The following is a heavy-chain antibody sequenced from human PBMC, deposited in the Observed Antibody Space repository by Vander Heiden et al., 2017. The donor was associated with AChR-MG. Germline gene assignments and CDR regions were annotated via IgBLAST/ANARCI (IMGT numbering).Heavy chain of an antibody. CDR3: RVSIIRGRTYGMDV. V-gene: IGHV3-23*01. J-gene: IGHJ6*02. Sequence: EVQLLESGGGLVQPGGSLRLSCAGSGFTLSTYAMSWVRQAPGKGLEWVSGISASGGSTYYADSVKGRFTISRDKSKNTLYLEMNSLRDDDTAVYYARVSIIRGRTYGMDVWGQGTMVTVSS. CDR2: ISASGGST. CDR1: GFTLSTYA. D-gene: IGHD3-10*01.